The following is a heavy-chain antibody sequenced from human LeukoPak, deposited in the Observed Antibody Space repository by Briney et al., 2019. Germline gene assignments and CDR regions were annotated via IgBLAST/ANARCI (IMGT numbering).Heavy chain of an antibody. CDR2: ISGSGGST. CDR1: GFTFSSYA. V-gene: IGHV3-23*01. J-gene: IGHJ4*01. Sequence: GGSLRLSCAASGFTFSSYAMSWVRQAPGKGLEWVSAISGSGGSTYCADSVKGRFTISRDNSKNTLYLQMNSLRAEDTAVYYCAKPYGDYVEYYFDYWGQGTLVTVSS. CDR3: AKPYGDYVEYYFDY. D-gene: IGHD4-17*01.